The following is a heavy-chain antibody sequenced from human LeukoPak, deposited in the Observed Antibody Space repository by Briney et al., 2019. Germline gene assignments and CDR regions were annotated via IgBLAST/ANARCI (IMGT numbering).Heavy chain of an antibody. D-gene: IGHD3-10*01. CDR2: ISAYNGNT. V-gene: IGHV1-18*01. CDR3: ARDIRGYYYGSGSQAWYFDL. J-gene: IGHJ2*01. Sequence: GASVKVSCKASGYAFTSYGISWVRQAPGQGLEWMGWISAYNGNTNYAQKLQGRATMTTDTSTSTAYMELRSLRSDDTAVYYCARDIRGYYYGSGSQAWYFDLWGRGTLVTVSS. CDR1: GYAFTSYG.